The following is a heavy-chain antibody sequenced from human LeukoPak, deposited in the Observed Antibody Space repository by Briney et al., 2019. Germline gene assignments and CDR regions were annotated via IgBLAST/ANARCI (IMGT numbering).Heavy chain of an antibody. J-gene: IGHJ4*02. CDR3: ARDRYKWELSD. V-gene: IGHV4-61*02. Sequence: SQTLSLTCTVSGGSISSGSYYWSWIRQHAGKGLEWIGRIYTSGSTNYNPSLKSRVTISVDTSKNQFSLKLSSVTAADTAVYYCARDRYKWELSDWGQGTLVTVSS. CDR2: IYTSGST. D-gene: IGHD1-26*01. CDR1: GGSISSGSYY.